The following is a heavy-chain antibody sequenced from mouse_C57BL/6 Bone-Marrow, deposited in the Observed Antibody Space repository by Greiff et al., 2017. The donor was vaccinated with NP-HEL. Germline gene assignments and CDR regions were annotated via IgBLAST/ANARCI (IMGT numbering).Heavy chain of an antibody. V-gene: IGHV5-17*01. J-gene: IGHJ3*01. Sequence: DVMLVESGGGLVKPGGSLKLSCAASGFTFSDYGMHWVRQAPEKGLEWVAYISSGSSTIYYADTVKGRFTISRDNAKNTLFLQMTSLRSEDTAMYYCARKETVYRAGFAYWGQGTLVTVSA. D-gene: IGHD2-1*01. CDR1: GFTFSDYG. CDR2: ISSGSSTI. CDR3: ARKETVYRAGFAY.